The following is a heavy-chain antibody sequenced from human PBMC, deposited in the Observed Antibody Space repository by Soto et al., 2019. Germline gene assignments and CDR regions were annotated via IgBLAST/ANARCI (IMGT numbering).Heavy chain of an antibody. J-gene: IGHJ6*02. CDR1: GESFNSYA. Sequence: QVQLVQSGAEVKKPGSSVKVSCKASGESFNSYAISWVRQAPGQGLEWMGGIIPIFHTANHAQKFQARVTMTADESASTAYMELSGLRSEDTAVYYCARVGYCNTTNCLFYYYHYGMDVWGQGTTVTVS. CDR2: IIPIFHTA. CDR3: ARVGYCNTTNCLFYYYHYGMDV. D-gene: IGHD2-2*01. V-gene: IGHV1-69*01.